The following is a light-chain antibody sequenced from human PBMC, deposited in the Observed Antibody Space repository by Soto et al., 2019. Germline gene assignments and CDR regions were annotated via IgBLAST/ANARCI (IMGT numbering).Light chain of an antibody. Sequence: DIQMTQSPSTLSASVGDRVTITCRASQSISSWLAWYQQKPGKAPRLLIYDASYLERGVPSRFSGSGYGTEFSLTISDLQPDDLATYYCQQYNSFWTFGQGTKVDIK. V-gene: IGKV1-5*01. J-gene: IGKJ1*01. CDR1: QSISSW. CDR3: QQYNSFWT. CDR2: DAS.